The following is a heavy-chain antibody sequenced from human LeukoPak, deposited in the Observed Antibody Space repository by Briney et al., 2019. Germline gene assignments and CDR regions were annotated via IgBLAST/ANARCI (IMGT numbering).Heavy chain of an antibody. J-gene: IGHJ4*02. CDR1: GFIFNNYG. Sequence: GGSLRLSCAASGFIFNNYGLVWVRQAPGKGLEWVSAIINDGGGTTYADFVKGRFSVSRDNSKNTLFLQMNSLRAEDTALYYCAKGSSGYFFDLWGQGTLVTVYS. D-gene: IGHD3-22*01. CDR2: IINDGGGT. CDR3: AKGSSGYFFDL. V-gene: IGHV3-23*01.